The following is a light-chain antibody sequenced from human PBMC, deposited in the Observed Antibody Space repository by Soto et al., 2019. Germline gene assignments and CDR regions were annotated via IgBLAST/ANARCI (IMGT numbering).Light chain of an antibody. J-gene: IGLJ3*02. CDR3: SSYTSSNTWV. CDR2: EVT. Sequence: QSALTQPASVSGSPGQSITISCTGTSSDVGGYNYVSWYQQHPGKAPKVMIYEVTNRPSGVSNRFSCSKSGDTASLTISGFQAEDEAHYYCSSYTSSNTWVFGGGTKLTGL. V-gene: IGLV2-14*01. CDR1: SSDVGGYNY.